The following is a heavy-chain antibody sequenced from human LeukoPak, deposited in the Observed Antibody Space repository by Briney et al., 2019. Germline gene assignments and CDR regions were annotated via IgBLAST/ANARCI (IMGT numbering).Heavy chain of an antibody. V-gene: IGHV4-4*02. Sequence: SETLSLTCAVSGGSISSSNWWSWVRQPPGKGLEWIGYIYYSGSTNYNPSLKSRVTISVDTSKNQFSLKLSSVTAADTAVYYCARALRRVAPFDYWGQGTLVTVSS. D-gene: IGHD2-15*01. CDR1: GGSISSSNW. CDR3: ARALRRVAPFDY. J-gene: IGHJ4*02. CDR2: IYYSGST.